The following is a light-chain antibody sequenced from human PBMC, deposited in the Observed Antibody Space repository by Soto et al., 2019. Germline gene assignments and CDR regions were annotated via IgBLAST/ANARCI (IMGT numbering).Light chain of an antibody. CDR2: DAS. V-gene: IGKV3-15*01. Sequence: EIVMTQSPATLSVSPGERATLSCRASQSVSSDLAWYQQKPGQAPRLLIYDASTRATGIPARFSGSGSGTEFTLPISSLQSEDFAVYYCQQYNNWPALTFGGGTKVEIK. CDR3: QQYNNWPALT. CDR1: QSVSSD. J-gene: IGKJ4*01.